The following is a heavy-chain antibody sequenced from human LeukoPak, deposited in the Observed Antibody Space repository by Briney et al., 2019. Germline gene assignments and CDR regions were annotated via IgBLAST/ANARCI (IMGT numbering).Heavy chain of an antibody. CDR1: GYTFTIYG. V-gene: IGHV1-18*01. CDR3: ARGIIGYYFDY. J-gene: IGHJ4*02. D-gene: IGHD2-15*01. CDR2: ISAYGNT. Sequence: GASVKVSCKTSGYTFTIYGISWVRQAPGQGHEWMGLISAYGNTNYAQNLQGRVTMATDTSTSTAYMGLRSLRSDDTAVYYCARGIIGYYFDYWGQGTLVTVSS.